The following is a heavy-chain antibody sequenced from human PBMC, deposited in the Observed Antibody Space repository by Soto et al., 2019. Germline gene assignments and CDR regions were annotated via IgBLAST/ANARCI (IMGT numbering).Heavy chain of an antibody. CDR3: ARVNYSGSVGYSKWFDY. J-gene: IGHJ4*02. CDR1: GGSISSGGYY. CDR2: IYYSGGT. V-gene: IGHV4-31*01. D-gene: IGHD3-10*01. Sequence: QVQLQESGPGLVKPSQTLSLTCTVSGGSISSGGYYWSWIRQHPGKGLEWIGNIYYSGGTYYNPSLNSAVIISVDQSKNQLSLKLSSVTAAATAVYYCARVNYSGSVGYSKWFDYWGQGTLVTVSS.